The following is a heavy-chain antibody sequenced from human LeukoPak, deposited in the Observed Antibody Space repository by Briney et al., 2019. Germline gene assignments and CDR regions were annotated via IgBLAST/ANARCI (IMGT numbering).Heavy chain of an antibody. CDR3: TRHLDGIAAYDY. CDR1: GFTFSGCA. J-gene: IGHJ4*02. D-gene: IGHD6-13*01. CDR2: IGSKAFDYAT. V-gene: IGHV3-73*01. Sequence: GGSLRLSCAASGFTFSGCAVHCVRQAPGEGLEWVGRIGSKAFDYATVYAASVEGRFTISRDDSKHTAFLQMNSLKTEDTAVYYCTRHLDGIAAYDYWGQGSLVTVSS.